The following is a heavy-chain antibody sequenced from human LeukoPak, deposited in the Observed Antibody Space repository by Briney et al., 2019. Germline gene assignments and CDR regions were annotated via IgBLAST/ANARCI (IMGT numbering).Heavy chain of an antibody. Sequence: ASVKVSCKASGYTFTSYDINWVRQATGQGLEWMGWMNPNSGNTGYAQKFQGRVTMTRNTSISAAYMELSSLRSEDTAVYYCARAYNPFGGMDVWGQGTTVTVSS. CDR3: ARAYNPFGGMDV. D-gene: IGHD1-1*01. J-gene: IGHJ6*02. CDR2: MNPNSGNT. CDR1: GYTFTSYD. V-gene: IGHV1-8*01.